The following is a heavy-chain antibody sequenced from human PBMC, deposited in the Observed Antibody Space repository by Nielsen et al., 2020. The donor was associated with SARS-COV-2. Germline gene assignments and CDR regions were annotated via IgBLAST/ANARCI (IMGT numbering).Heavy chain of an antibody. Sequence: ASVKVSCKASGYTFTSYGISWVRQAPGQGLEWMGWISAYNGNTNYAQKLQGRVTMTTDTSTSTAYMELRSLRSDDTAVYYCAKTLSSSWSDAFDIWGQGTMVTVSS. V-gene: IGHV1-18*01. J-gene: IGHJ3*02. CDR1: GYTFTSYG. D-gene: IGHD6-13*01. CDR2: ISAYNGNT. CDR3: AKTLSSSWSDAFDI.